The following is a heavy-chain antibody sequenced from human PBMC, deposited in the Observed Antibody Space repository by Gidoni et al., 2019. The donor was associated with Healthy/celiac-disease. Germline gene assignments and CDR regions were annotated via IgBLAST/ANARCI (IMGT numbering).Heavy chain of an antibody. V-gene: IGHV3-9*01. CDR3: AKDQVHDYDSSGYYRTGGVDY. D-gene: IGHD3-22*01. J-gene: IGHJ4*02. Sequence: EVQLVESGGGLVQPGRSLRLSCAASGFTFDDYAMHWVRQAPGKGLEWVSGISWNSGSIGYADSVKGRFTISRDNAKNSLYLQMNSLRAEDTALYYCAKDQVHDYDSSGYYRTGGVDYWGQGTLVTVSS. CDR2: ISWNSGSI. CDR1: GFTFDDYA.